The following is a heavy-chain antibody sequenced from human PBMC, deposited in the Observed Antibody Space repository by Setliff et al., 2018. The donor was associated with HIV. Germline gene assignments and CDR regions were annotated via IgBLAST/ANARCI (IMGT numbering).Heavy chain of an antibody. CDR3: ARAPFRGGSFGWFDP. CDR2: IHHTGGT. D-gene: IGHD2-15*01. Sequence: SETLSLTCRVSGGSIRSDNYYWAWIRQPPGKRLEWTASIHHTGGTYYNPSLKSRVTISVDTSKDQFSLKLRSLTATDTAIYHCARAPFRGGSFGWFDPWGQGTLVTVSS. CDR1: GGSIRSDNYY. J-gene: IGHJ5*02. V-gene: IGHV4-39*01.